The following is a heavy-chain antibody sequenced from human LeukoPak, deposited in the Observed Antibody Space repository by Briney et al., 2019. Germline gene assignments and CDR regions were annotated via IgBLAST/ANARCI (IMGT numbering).Heavy chain of an antibody. J-gene: IGHJ6*03. CDR2: IYYSGST. CDR3: ARGGSGYTIYYYYYMDI. D-gene: IGHD6-19*01. CDR1: GGSISSYY. Sequence: SETLSLTCTVSGGSISSYYWSWIRQPPGKGLEWIGYIYYSGSTNYNPSLKSRVTISVDTSKNQFPLKLSSVTAADTAVYYCARGGSGYTIYYYYYMDIWGKGTTVTVSS. V-gene: IGHV4-59*01.